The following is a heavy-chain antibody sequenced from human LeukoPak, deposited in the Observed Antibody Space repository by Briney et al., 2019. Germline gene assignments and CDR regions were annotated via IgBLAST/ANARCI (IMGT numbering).Heavy chain of an antibody. Sequence: ASVKVSCKASGFTFTSYDINWVRQASGQGFEWMGWKNPNTGNTGYAQKFQGRVTMTRDTSTSTAYMELRGLRSEDTAVYYCVRDGEGAGISVNYWFDPWGQGTLVTVSS. CDR1: GFTFTSYD. V-gene: IGHV1-8*01. J-gene: IGHJ5*02. CDR2: KNPNTGNT. CDR3: VRDGEGAGISVNYWFDP. D-gene: IGHD6-13*01.